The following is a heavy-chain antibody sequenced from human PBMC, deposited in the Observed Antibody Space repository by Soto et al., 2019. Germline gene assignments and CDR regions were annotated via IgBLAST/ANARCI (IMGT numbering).Heavy chain of an antibody. Sequence: ASVKVSCKASGYTFTSYYMHWVRQAPGQGLEWMGIINPSGGSTSYAQKFQGRVTMTRDTSTSTVYMELSSLRSEDTAVYYCARDLGVDYSNHEVDYYYGMDVWGQGTTVTVSS. D-gene: IGHD4-4*01. CDR2: INPSGGST. V-gene: IGHV1-46*01. CDR3: ARDLGVDYSNHEVDYYYGMDV. J-gene: IGHJ6*02. CDR1: GYTFTSYY.